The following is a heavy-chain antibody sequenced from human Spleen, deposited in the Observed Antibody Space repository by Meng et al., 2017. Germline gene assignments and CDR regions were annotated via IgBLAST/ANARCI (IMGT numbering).Heavy chain of an antibody. CDR3: ARDHTFGGVIPDY. D-gene: IGHD3-16*02. Sequence: GESLKISCAASGFTFSSYEMNWVRQAPGKGLECVSAIGTGDINTYYADSVKGRFTISRDNSKNTLYLQMNSLRAEDTAVYYCARDHTFGGVIPDYWGQGTLVTVSS. CDR2: IGTGDINT. V-gene: IGHV3-NL1*01. J-gene: IGHJ4*02. CDR1: GFTFSSYE.